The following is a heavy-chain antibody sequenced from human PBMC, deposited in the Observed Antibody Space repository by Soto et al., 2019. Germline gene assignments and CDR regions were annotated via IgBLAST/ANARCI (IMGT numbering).Heavy chain of an antibody. Sequence: QVQLQQWGAGLLKPSETLSLTCAVYGGSFSGYYWSWIRQPPGKGLEWIGEINHSGSTNYNPSLKSRVTISVDTSKNQFSLKPSSVTAADTAVYYCARASRYFDWLRKEGFRYWGQGTLVTVSS. V-gene: IGHV4-34*01. CDR1: GGSFSGYY. D-gene: IGHD3-9*01. J-gene: IGHJ4*02. CDR3: ARASRYFDWLRKEGFRY. CDR2: INHSGST.